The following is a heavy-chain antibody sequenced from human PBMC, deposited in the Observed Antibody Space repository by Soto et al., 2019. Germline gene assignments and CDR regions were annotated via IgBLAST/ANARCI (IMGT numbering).Heavy chain of an antibody. CDR2: IYYSGST. D-gene: IGHD1-20*01. CDR3: ARYKSNYYYGMDV. J-gene: IGHJ6*02. CDR1: GGSISSSIYY. V-gene: IGHV4-61*05. Sequence: SETLSLTCTVSGGSISSSIYYGGWVRQPPGKGLEWIGYIYYSGSTNYNPSLKSRVTISVDTSKNQFSLKLSSVTAADTAVYYCARYKSNYYYGMDVWGQGTTVTVSS.